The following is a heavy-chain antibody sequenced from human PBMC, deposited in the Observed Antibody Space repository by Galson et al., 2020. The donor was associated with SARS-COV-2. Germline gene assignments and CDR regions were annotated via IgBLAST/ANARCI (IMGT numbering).Heavy chain of an antibody. D-gene: IGHD3-10*01. J-gene: IGHJ6*02. CDR1: GYTFTSYG. V-gene: IGHV1-18*01. CDR2: ISAYNGNT. CDR3: ARYITMVRGVILYYYYGMDV. Sequence: ASVKVSCKASGYTFTSYGISWVRQAPGQGLEWMGWISAYNGNTNYAQKLQGRVTMTTDTSTSTAYMELRSLRSDDTAVYYCARYITMVRGVILYYYYGMDVWGQGTTVTVSS.